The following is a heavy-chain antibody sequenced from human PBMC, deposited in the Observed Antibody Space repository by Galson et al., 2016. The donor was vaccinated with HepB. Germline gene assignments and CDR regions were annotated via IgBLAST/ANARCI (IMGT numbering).Heavy chain of an antibody. CDR3: AKMGTRVITTYYFDY. D-gene: IGHD3-16*01. CDR2: SSDSGSTT. CDR1: GFTFSSYA. Sequence: SLRLSCAASGFTFSSYAMTWVRQAPGKGLEWVSLSSDSGSTTYYADSVKDRFTISRDNPKNTLYLQTNSLRAEDTAVYYCAKMGTRVITTYYFDYWGQGTLVTVSS. J-gene: IGHJ4*02. V-gene: IGHV3-23*01.